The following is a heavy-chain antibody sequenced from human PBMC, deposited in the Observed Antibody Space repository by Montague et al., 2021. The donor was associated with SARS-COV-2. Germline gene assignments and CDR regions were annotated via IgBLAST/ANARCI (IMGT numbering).Heavy chain of an antibody. CDR1: GGSFNGYY. Sequence: SETLSLTYAVYGGSFNGYYWSWIRQPPGKGLEWIGEINHSGSTNCNPSLKSRVTISVDTSKNQFSLKLSSVTAADTAVYYCARVRAVPAAMRIFSLGRSYYGMDVWGQGTTVTVSS. CDR2: INHSGST. J-gene: IGHJ6*02. D-gene: IGHD2-2*01. CDR3: ARVRAVPAAMRIFSLGRSYYGMDV. V-gene: IGHV4-34*01.